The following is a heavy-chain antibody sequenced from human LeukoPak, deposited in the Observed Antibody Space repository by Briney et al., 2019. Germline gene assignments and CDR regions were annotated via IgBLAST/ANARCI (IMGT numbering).Heavy chain of an antibody. J-gene: IGHJ4*02. CDR1: GGFISSYY. D-gene: IGHD6-19*01. V-gene: IGHV4-59*01. Sequence: NASETLSLTCTVSGGFISSYYWSWIRQPPGKGLEWIGYIYYSGSTNYNPSLKSRVTISVDTSKNQFSPKLSSVTAADTAVYYCARGMAGTADYWGQGTLVTVSS. CDR2: IYYSGST. CDR3: ARGMAGTADY.